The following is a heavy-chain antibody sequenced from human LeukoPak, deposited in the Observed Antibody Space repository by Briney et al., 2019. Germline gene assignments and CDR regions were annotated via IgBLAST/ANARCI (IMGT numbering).Heavy chain of an antibody. CDR1: EITYRRYV. D-gene: IGHD4-17*01. CDR2: ISASGGTT. V-gene: IGHV3-23*01. Sequence: GGSLRLSCTSSEITYRRYVMGWLRQAPGKGPEWVSTISASGGTTYYADSVQGRFTISRDNSKNTLYLQMNSLRAEDTAVYYCATLYGDYNWYFDLWGRGTLVTVSS. CDR3: ATLYGDYNWYFDL. J-gene: IGHJ2*01.